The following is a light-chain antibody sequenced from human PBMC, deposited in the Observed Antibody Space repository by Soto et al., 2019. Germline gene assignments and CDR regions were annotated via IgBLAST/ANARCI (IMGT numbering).Light chain of an antibody. CDR1: QSISSSF. CDR3: QQYGGSPFT. Sequence: EIVLTQSPGTLSLSPGERATLSCRASQSISSSFLAWYQQKPGQAPRLLIYGASSRATGIPDRFSGSGSGTVFTLTISRLEPEDFAVYYCQQYGGSPFTFGPGTKVDIK. V-gene: IGKV3-20*01. CDR2: GAS. J-gene: IGKJ3*01.